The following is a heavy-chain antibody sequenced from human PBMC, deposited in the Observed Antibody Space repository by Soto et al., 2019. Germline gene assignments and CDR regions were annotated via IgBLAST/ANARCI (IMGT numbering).Heavy chain of an antibody. CDR3: ARRAVVTDAFDI. J-gene: IGHJ3*02. CDR2: ISSSSSTI. V-gene: IGHV3-11*04. Sequence: VGSLRLSCAASGFTISDYYMSWVRKAPGKGLEWVSYISSSSSTIFYTDSVKGRFTVSRDNAKNTLYLQMNSLRAEDTAVYYCARRAVVTDAFDIWVQGTMVTVSS. D-gene: IGHD3-22*01. CDR1: GFTISDYY.